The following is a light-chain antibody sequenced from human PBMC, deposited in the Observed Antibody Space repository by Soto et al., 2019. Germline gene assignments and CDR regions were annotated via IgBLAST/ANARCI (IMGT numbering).Light chain of an antibody. Sequence: DIQMTQSPSSLSASVGDRVTIACRASQSISNWLAWYQQKPGKAPKLLIYDASSLESGVPSRFSGSGSGTEFTLTISSLQPDDFATYNCQQYNSYSRTFGQGTKVDIK. CDR1: QSISNW. CDR2: DAS. V-gene: IGKV1-5*01. CDR3: QQYNSYSRT. J-gene: IGKJ1*01.